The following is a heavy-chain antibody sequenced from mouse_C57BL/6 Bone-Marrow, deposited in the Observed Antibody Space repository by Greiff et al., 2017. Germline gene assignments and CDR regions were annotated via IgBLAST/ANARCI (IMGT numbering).Heavy chain of an antibody. CDR3: ARSGTLGRCFDY. D-gene: IGHD4-1*01. CDR2: IYPTSGRT. CDR1: GYTFTSYW. J-gene: IGHJ2*01. V-gene: IGHV1-55*01. Sequence: QVQLQQPGAELVKPGASVKMSCKASGYTFTSYWITWVKQRPGQGLEWIGDIYPTSGRTNYNEKFKSKAILTVDTSSNTAYMQLSNLTSEDAAVFYGARSGTLGRCFDYWGQGTTLTVSS.